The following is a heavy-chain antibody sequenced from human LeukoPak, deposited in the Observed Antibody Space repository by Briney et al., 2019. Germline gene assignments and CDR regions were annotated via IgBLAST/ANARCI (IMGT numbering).Heavy chain of an antibody. CDR2: INHSGST. CDR3: ARGGRSGWFLEWLSTFDY. V-gene: IGHV4-34*01. Sequence: PSETLSLTCAVYGGSFSGYYWSWIRQPPGKGLEWIGEINHSGSTNYNPSLKSRVTISADTSKNQFSLKLSSVTAADTAVYYCARGGRSGWFLEWLSTFDYWGQGTLVTVSS. D-gene: IGHD3-3*01. CDR1: GGSFSGYY. J-gene: IGHJ4*02.